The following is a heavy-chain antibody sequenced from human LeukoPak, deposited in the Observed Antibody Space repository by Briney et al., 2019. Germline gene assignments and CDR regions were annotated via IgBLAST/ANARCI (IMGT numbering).Heavy chain of an antibody. CDR2: ISGSGGST. CDR3: ARDRLHYGEYEKTFDY. CDR1: GFTFSSYS. Sequence: PGGSLRLSCAASGFTFSSYSMNWVRQAPGKGLEWVSAISGSGGSTYYADSVKGRFTISRDNSKNTLYLQMNSLRAEDTAVYYCARDRLHYGEYEKTFDYWGQGTLVSVSS. J-gene: IGHJ4*02. D-gene: IGHD4-17*01. V-gene: IGHV3-23*01.